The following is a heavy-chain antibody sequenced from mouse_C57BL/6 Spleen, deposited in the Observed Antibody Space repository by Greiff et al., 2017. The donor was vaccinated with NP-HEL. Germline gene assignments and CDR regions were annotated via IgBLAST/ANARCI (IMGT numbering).Heavy chain of an antibody. Sequence: QVQLQQPGAELVKPGASVKLSCKASGYTFTSYWMHWVKQRPGQGLEWIGMINPNSGSTNYNEKFKSKATLTVDKSSSTAYMQLSSLTSEDAAVYYCDLCDYDRGDYYAMDYWGQGTSVTVSS. J-gene: IGHJ4*01. D-gene: IGHD2-4*01. CDR1: GYTFTSYW. V-gene: IGHV1-64*01. CDR3: DLCDYDRGDYYAMDY. CDR2: INPNSGST.